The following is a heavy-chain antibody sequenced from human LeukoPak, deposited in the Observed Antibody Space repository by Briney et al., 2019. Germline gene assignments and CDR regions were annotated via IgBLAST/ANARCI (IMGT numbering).Heavy chain of an antibody. Sequence: SETLSLTCTVSGGSLSFSYWSWIRQPAGKGREWIGRIYSSGSTNYNPSLKSRVTMSVDTSKNQFSLKLTSVTAADTAVYYCARVELATIDHFDYWGQGILVTVSS. V-gene: IGHV4-4*07. D-gene: IGHD5-24*01. J-gene: IGHJ4*02. CDR1: GGSLSFSY. CDR2: IYSSGST. CDR3: ARVELATIDHFDY.